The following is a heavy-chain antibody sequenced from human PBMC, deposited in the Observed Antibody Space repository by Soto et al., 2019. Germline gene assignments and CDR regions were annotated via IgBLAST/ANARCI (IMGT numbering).Heavy chain of an antibody. CDR1: AFTFSSYA. J-gene: IGHJ6*04. Sequence: PGGSLRLSCAASAFTFSSYAMSWVRQAPGKGLEWVSAISGSGGTTYYAGSVKGRFTISRDNSKNTLYLQMNSLRAEDTAVYYCAKPPDSTGWSVQTAMDVWGKGPTVTVSS. V-gene: IGHV3-23*01. CDR3: AKPPDSTGWSVQTAMDV. CDR2: ISGSGGTT. D-gene: IGHD6-19*01.